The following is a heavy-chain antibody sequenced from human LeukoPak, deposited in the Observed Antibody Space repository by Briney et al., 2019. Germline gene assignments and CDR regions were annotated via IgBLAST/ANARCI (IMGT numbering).Heavy chain of an antibody. V-gene: IGHV4-30-4*08. CDR3: ARVEGLGHFGVVYFDY. Sequence: SQTLSLTCTVSGGSISSGDYYWSWIRQPPGKGLEWIGYIYYSGSTYYNPSLKSRVTISVDTSKNQFSLKLSSVTAADTAVYYCARVEGLGHFGVVYFDYWGQGTLVTVSS. CDR2: IYYSGST. D-gene: IGHD3-3*01. CDR1: GGSISSGDYY. J-gene: IGHJ4*02.